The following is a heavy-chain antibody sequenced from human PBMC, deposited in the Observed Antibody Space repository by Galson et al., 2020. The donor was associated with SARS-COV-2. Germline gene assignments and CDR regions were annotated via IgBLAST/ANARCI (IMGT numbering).Heavy chain of an antibody. D-gene: IGHD6-19*01. CDR2: FDPEAGET. CDR3: ATAPVVKASPVATTRNGMDV. J-gene: IGHJ6*02. Sequence: SVKVSCKVSGYTLTELSMHWVRQAPGKGLEWMGGFDPEAGETIYAQTFQGRVTMTEDTSTDTAYMELSSLRSEDTAVYYCATAPVVKASPVATTRNGMDVWGQGTTVTVSS. V-gene: IGHV1-24*01. CDR1: GYTLTELS.